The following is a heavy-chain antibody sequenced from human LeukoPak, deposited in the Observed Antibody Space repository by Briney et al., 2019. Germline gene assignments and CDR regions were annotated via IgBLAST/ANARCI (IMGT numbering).Heavy chain of an antibody. CDR3: ARDRWNTATRYYFDY. D-gene: IGHD5-18*01. CDR1: RGSISGGGYY. V-gene: IGHV4-31*03. J-gene: IGHJ4*02. Sequence: SQTLSLTCTVSRGSISGGGYYWSWIRQHPGKGLEWIGYIYYSGSTYYNPSLKSRVTISVDTSKNQFSLKLSSVTAADTALYYCARDRWNTATRYYFDYWGQGALVTVSS. CDR2: IYYSGST.